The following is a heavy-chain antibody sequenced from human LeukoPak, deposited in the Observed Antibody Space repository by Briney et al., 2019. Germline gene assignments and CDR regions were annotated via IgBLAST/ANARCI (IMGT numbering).Heavy chain of an antibody. CDR3: ARKTYVSTGPTPHPDVFDI. CDR1: GGSFSGYY. J-gene: IGHJ3*02. V-gene: IGHV4-34*01. Sequence: SETLSLTCAVYGGSFSGYYWNWIRQPPGKGLEWIGEINHSGRTNYNPSLKSRVTISVDTSKKQFSLKLSSVTAADTAVYYCARKTYVSTGPTPHPDVFDIWGQGTMVTVSS. D-gene: IGHD3-22*01. CDR2: INHSGRT.